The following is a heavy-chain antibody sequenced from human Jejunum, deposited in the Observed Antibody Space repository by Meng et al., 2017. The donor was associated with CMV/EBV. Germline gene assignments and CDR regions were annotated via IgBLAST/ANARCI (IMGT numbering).Heavy chain of an antibody. CDR2: VSPTEST. V-gene: IGHV4-4*02. CDR1: SIRNLHW. Sequence: SIRNLHWWSWVRRPPGKGLEWIGEVSPTESTNYNPSLKSRVTISGDRSKNQFYLKVNSVTAADTAVYYCARSRCTRTSCYTGTFDYWGQGTLVTVSS. D-gene: IGHD2-2*02. J-gene: IGHJ4*02. CDR3: ARSRCTRTSCYTGTFDY.